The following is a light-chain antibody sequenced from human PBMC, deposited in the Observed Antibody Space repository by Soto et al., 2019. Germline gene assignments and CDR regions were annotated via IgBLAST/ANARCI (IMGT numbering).Light chain of an antibody. CDR3: QQYGSSPPWT. J-gene: IGKJ1*01. V-gene: IGKV3-20*01. Sequence: EIVLTQSPGTLSFSPGERATLSCRAGESVSSSYLAWYQQKPGQAPRLLIFGASSRATGTPDRFSGSGSGTDFTLTISRLEPEDFAVYYCQQYGSSPPWTFGQGTKVDI. CDR1: ESVSSSY. CDR2: GAS.